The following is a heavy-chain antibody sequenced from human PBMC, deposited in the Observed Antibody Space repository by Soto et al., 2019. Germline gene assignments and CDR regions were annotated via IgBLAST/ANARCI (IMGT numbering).Heavy chain of an antibody. CDR3: AIDGCSSTSCYDRWFDP. V-gene: IGHV3-23*01. J-gene: IGHJ5*02. CDR2: ISGSGGST. Sequence: PGGSLRLSCAASGFTFSSYAMSWVRQAPGKGLEWVSAISGSGGSTYYADSVKGRFTISRDNSKITLYLQMNSLRAEDTAVYFCAIDGCSSTSCYDRWFDPWGQGTLVTVSS. CDR1: GFTFSSYA. D-gene: IGHD2-2*01.